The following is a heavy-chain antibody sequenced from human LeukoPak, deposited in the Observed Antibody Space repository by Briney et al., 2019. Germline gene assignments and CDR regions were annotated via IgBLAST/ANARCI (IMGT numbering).Heavy chain of an antibody. CDR1: GFTFSSYD. CDR3: ALHHGSYYVGRWYDP. J-gene: IGHJ5*02. CDR2: ISGSDVST. D-gene: IGHD1-26*01. V-gene: IGHV3-23*01. Sequence: QTGGSLRLSCAASGFTFSSYDMSWVRQAPGKGLEWVSGISGSDVSTYYADSVKGRFTISRDNSRNTLYLQLNSLRADDTAVYYCALHHGSYYVGRWYDPSGQGTLVTVSS.